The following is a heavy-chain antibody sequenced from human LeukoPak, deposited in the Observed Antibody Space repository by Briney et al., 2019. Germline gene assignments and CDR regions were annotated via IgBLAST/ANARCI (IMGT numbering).Heavy chain of an antibody. Sequence: SQTLSLTCAISGDSVSSNSATWNWIRQSPSKGLEWLGRTYYRSKWYNDYAVSVKSRITINPDTSKNQFSLLLNSVTPEDTGVYYCARADFVSSSSSVFDYWGQGTLVTVSS. CDR1: GDSVSSNSAT. CDR2: TYYRSKWYN. J-gene: IGHJ4*02. V-gene: IGHV6-1*01. D-gene: IGHD6-6*01. CDR3: ARADFVSSSSSVFDY.